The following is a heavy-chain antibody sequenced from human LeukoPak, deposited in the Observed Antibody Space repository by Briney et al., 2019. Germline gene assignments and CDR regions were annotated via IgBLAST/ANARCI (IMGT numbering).Heavy chain of an antibody. Sequence: PGGSLRLSCAASGFTFSSYAMSWVRQAPGKGLEWVSAISGSGGSTYYADSVKGRFTISRDNSKNTLYLQMNSLRAEDTAVYYCAKGAAVAGTYYYSYMDVWGKGTTVTVSS. CDR2: ISGSGGST. V-gene: IGHV3-23*01. D-gene: IGHD6-19*01. CDR3: AKGAAVAGTYYYSYMDV. CDR1: GFTFSSYA. J-gene: IGHJ6*03.